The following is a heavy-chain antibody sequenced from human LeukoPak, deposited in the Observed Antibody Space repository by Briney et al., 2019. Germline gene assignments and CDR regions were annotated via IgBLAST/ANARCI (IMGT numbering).Heavy chain of an antibody. V-gene: IGHV1-18*01. Sequence: ASVTVSCKASGYTFTNYGISWVRQAPGQGLEWMGWISAYNGNTNYAQKLQGRVTMTTDTSTSTAYMELRSLTSDDTAVDYCARVGAYCTSTSCLDYWGQGTLVTVSS. CDR3: ARVGAYCTSTSCLDY. CDR2: ISAYNGNT. J-gene: IGHJ4*02. CDR1: GYTFTNYG. D-gene: IGHD2-2*01.